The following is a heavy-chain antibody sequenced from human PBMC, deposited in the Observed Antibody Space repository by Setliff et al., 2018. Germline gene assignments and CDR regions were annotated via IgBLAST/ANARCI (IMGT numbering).Heavy chain of an antibody. V-gene: IGHV5-51*01. CDR2: VGPGKSDI. CDR3: ARLLDNSGYYHRSFYYYMDV. D-gene: IGHD3-22*01. J-gene: IGHJ6*03. CDR1: GYSFSDYW. Sequence: PGESLTISCKASGYSFSDYWIGWVRQMPGKGLEWMGIVGPGKSDIRYSPSFAGQVTISADKSISTAYLQWSSLTASDTAMYYCARLLDNSGYYHRSFYYYMDVWGKGTAVTVSS.